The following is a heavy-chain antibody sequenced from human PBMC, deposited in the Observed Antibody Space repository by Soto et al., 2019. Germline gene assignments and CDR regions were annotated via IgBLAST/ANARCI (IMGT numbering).Heavy chain of an antibody. V-gene: IGHV3-23*01. J-gene: IGHJ4*02. CDR1: GFTFTSYS. Sequence: EVQLLQSGGGLVQPGGSLRLSCAASGFTFTSYSMTWVRQTPGKGLEWDAAVNPGGYSTYYADSVKGRFTISRDNSNKTLYLQMNSLRAEDTAVYYCAKDLRAGSGYDFDYRDQGTLVTVSS. CDR3: AKDLRAGSGYDFDY. CDR2: VNPGGYST. D-gene: IGHD5-12*01.